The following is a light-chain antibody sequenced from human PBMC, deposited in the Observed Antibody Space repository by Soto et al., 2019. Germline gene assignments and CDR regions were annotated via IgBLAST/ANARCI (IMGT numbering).Light chain of an antibody. Sequence: QSALTQPASVSGSPGQSITISCTGTSSDVGGYNYVSWYQQHPGKAPKLMIYDVSNRPSGVSNRFSGSKSGNTASLPISGLQAEDEADYYCSSYTSRSPLVVFGGGTQLTVL. CDR3: SSYTSRSPLVV. V-gene: IGLV2-14*01. CDR2: DVS. J-gene: IGLJ2*01. CDR1: SSDVGGYNY.